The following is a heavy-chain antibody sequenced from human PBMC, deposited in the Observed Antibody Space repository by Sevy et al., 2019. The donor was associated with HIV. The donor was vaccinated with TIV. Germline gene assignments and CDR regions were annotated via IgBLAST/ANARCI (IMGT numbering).Heavy chain of an antibody. Sequence: SETLSLTCAVYGGSFSGYYWSWIRQPPGKGLEWIGEINHSGSTNYNPSLKSRVTISVDTSKNQFSLKLRSVTAADTALYYCARHCSGTSCSHAFDIWGQGTMVTVSS. D-gene: IGHD2-2*01. CDR2: INHSGST. CDR1: GGSFSGYY. CDR3: ARHCSGTSCSHAFDI. J-gene: IGHJ3*02. V-gene: IGHV4-34*01.